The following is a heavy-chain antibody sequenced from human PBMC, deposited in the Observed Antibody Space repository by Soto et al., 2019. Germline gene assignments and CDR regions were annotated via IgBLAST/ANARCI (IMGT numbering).Heavy chain of an antibody. CDR2: IYYSGST. J-gene: IGHJ5*02. D-gene: IGHD2-2*01. CDR1: GGSISSYY. Sequence: SETLSLTCTVSGGSISSYYWSWIRQPPGKGLEWIGYIYYSGSTNYNPSLKSRVTISVDTSKNQFSLKLSSVTAADTAVYYCARYVSCSSTSCYGSPNWFDPWGQGTLVTVSS. V-gene: IGHV4-59*01. CDR3: ARYVSCSSTSCYGSPNWFDP.